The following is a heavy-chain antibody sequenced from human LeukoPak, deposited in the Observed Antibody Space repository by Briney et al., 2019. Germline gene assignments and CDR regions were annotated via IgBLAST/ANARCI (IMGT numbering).Heavy chain of an antibody. CDR3: ARDLMAAAADI. V-gene: IGHV3-7*01. J-gene: IGHJ3*02. CDR2: IKQDGSEK. Sequence: GGTLRLSCAASGFTFSSYWMSWVRQAPGKGLEWVANIKQDGSEKYYVDSVKGRFTISRDNAKNSLYLQMNSLRAEDTAVYYCARDLMAAAADIWGQGTMVTVSS. CDR1: GFTFSSYW. D-gene: IGHD6-13*01.